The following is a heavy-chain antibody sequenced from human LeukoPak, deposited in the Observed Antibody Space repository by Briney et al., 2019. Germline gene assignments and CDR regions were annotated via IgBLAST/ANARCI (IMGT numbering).Heavy chain of an antibody. D-gene: IGHD3-9*01. CDR2: VYYTGST. CDR3: ARLTKGRYFDYIFAF. J-gene: IGHJ4*02. CDR1: CASLIYSLSY. V-gene: IGHV4-39*01. Sequence: SATLSPPFPVSCASLIYSLSYWGWVRPPPGKGLEWVANVYYTGSTYYNPSLKSRVTMSVDTSKKQFSLKMTSVTAADTAIYYCARLTKGRYFDYIFAFWGQGILVTVPS.